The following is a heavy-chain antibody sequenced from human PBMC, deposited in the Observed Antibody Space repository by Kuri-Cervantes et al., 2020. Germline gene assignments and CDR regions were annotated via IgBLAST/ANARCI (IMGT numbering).Heavy chain of an antibody. CDR1: GGTISSGGYS. CDR3: ARGLPTGAWFQSNWFDP. D-gene: IGHD1-1*01. Sequence: LRLSCAVSGGTISSGGYSWSWIRQPPGKGLEWIGHIRSSGSTNYNPSLKSRVIISIDTSNNQFSLKLSSVTAAGTAVYYCARGLPTGAWFQSNWFDPWGQGTLVTVSS. J-gene: IGHJ5*02. V-gene: IGHV4-61*09. CDR2: IRSSGST.